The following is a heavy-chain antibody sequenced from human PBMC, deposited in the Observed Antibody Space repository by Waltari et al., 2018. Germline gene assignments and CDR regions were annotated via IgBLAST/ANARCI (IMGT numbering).Heavy chain of an antibody. D-gene: IGHD3-10*01. CDR3: ASSYYYGSGSLLPLDY. CDR1: GGSISSSTYC. V-gene: IGHV4-39*07. CDR2: LHFSGNP. J-gene: IGHJ4*02. Sequence: QVQLQESGPGLVKASETLSLTCTVSGGSISSSTYCWGWIRQPRGKGMEWLGNLHFSGNPYFNPSLKSRLLISVATSKNEFSLKLSSVTAADTATYFCASSYYYGSGSLLPLDYWGQGTRVTVSS.